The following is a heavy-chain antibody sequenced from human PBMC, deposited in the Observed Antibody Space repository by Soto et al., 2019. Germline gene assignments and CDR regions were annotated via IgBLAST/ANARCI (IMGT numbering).Heavy chain of an antibody. CDR2: IWNDGSNS. J-gene: IGHJ6*02. Sequence: QVQLVESGGGVVQPGRSRRLSCAASGFTFNNYGMHWVRQAPGKGLEWLAVIWNDGSNSSYANSVKGRFTISRDNSKNTLYLQMSSLRAEDTGVYYCARRQIPPPTRGAANARGAMDVWGQGTTVTVSS. CDR3: ARRQIPPPTRGAANARGAMDV. CDR1: GFTFNNYG. V-gene: IGHV3-33*01. D-gene: IGHD6-13*01.